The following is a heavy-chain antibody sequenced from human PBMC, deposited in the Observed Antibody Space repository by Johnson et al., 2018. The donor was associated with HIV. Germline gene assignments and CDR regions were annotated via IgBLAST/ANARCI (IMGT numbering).Heavy chain of an antibody. CDR2: IYPDGNT. CDR1: GFTVSSNY. CDR3: ARERVVQGDPDAFDI. V-gene: IGHV3-53*01. Sequence: VQLVESGGGLIQPGGSLRLSCAASGFTVSSNYMTWVRQALGKGLEWVSLIYPDGNTYYADSVKGRFTISRDNSKNTLYVQMSGLRAEDTALYYCARERVVQGDPDAFDIWGQGTLVTVSS. D-gene: IGHD3-16*01. J-gene: IGHJ3*02.